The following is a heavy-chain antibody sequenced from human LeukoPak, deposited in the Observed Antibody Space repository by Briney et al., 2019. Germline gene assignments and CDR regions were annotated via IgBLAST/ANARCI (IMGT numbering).Heavy chain of an antibody. CDR2: INHSGST. CDR3: ARVVGDSSGDSDAFDI. V-gene: IGHV4-34*01. D-gene: IGHD3-22*01. CDR1: GGSFSGYY. J-gene: IGHJ3*02. Sequence: PSETLSLTCAVYGGSFSGYYWSWIRQPPGKGLEWIGEINHSGSTNYNPSLKSRVTISVDTSKNQFSLKLSSVTAADTAVYYCARVVGDSSGDSDAFDIWGQGTMVTVSS.